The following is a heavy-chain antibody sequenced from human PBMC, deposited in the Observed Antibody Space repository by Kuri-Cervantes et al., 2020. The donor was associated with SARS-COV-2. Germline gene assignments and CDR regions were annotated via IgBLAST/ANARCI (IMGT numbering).Heavy chain of an antibody. CDR1: GGSNSSSSYY. Sequence: SETLSLTCTVSGGSNSSSSYYWGWIRQPPGKGLEWIGSIYYSGSTYYNPSLKSRVTISVDTSKNQFSLKLSSVTAADTAVYYCAREDYSNYYYYYMDVWGKGTTVTVSS. D-gene: IGHD4-11*01. J-gene: IGHJ6*03. V-gene: IGHV4-39*02. CDR3: AREDYSNYYYYYMDV. CDR2: IYYSGST.